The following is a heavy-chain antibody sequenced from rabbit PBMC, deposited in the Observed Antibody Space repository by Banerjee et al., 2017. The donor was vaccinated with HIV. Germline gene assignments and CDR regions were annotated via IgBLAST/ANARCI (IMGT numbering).Heavy chain of an antibody. CDR2: ISAVSAST. V-gene: IGHV1S45*01. CDR3: ARSSFGGSYAFNL. CDR1: GFSFSGGYW. Sequence: QEQLVESGGGLVQPEGSLTLTCTASGFSFSGGYWPCWVRQAPGKGPEWIACISAVSASTYYASWAKGRFTISKTSSTTVTLQMTSLTAADTATYFCARSSFGGSYAFNLWGPGTLVTVS. J-gene: IGHJ4*01. D-gene: IGHD5-1*01.